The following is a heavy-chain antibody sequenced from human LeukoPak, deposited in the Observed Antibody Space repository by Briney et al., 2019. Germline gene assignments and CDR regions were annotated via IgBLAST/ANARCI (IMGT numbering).Heavy chain of an antibody. D-gene: IGHD1-26*01. CDR2: IYSSGDT. V-gene: IGHV4-4*07. CDR3: ARDPFGSSLDY. CDR1: GGSVTSYY. J-gene: IGHJ4*02. Sequence: PSETLSLTCTVSGGSVTSYYCNWIRQPARKGLEWIGRIYSSGDTNYNPSLKSRITMSVDTSKTQSSLNLSSVTAADTAVYYCARDPFGSSLDYWGQGTLVTVSS.